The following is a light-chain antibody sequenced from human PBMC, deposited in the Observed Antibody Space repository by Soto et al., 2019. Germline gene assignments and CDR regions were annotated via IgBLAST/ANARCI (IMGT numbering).Light chain of an antibody. Sequence: EIVMTQSPAILSVSRGERATLCCRASQSVSSNLAWYQQKPGQAPSLLIYGASTRATGIPARFSGSGSGTDFTLTISSLQSEDFAVYYCQQYNNWPRTFGQGTKVEIK. J-gene: IGKJ1*01. CDR2: GAS. CDR3: QQYNNWPRT. V-gene: IGKV3-15*01. CDR1: QSVSSN.